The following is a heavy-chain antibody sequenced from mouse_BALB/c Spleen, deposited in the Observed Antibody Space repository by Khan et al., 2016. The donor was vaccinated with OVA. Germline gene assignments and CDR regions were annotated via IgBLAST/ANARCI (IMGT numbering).Heavy chain of an antibody. J-gene: IGHJ3*01. CDR1: GFTFSTFA. CDR3: ARSPYWNFAY. CDR2: ISSDGDYT. V-gene: IGHV5-9-3*01. Sequence: DVHLVESGGGLVKPGGSLKLSCAVSGFTFSTFAMSWVRQTPEKRLEWVATISSDGDYTFYPDIVTDRFPISRDNAKNTLYLQMSSLRSEDTAMYYCARSPYWNFAYWGQGTLVTVSA.